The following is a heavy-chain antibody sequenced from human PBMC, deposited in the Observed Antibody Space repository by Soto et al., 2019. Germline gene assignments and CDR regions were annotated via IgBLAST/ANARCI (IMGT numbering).Heavy chain of an antibody. D-gene: IGHD1-1*01. CDR2: INPNSGGP. Sequence: ASVKVSCRTSGYPFTNYYMHWVRHAPGQGLEWMGWINPNSGGPISAQKFQGRVTMTRDTSISTAYLELSRLRSDETAVYYCERGGTTSLDYWGQGTQVTVSS. CDR3: ERGGTTSLDY. CDR1: GYPFTNYY. V-gene: IGHV1-2*02. J-gene: IGHJ4*02.